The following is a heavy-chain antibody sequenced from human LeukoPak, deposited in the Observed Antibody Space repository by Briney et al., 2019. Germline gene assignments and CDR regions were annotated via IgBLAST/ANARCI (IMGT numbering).Heavy chain of an antibody. Sequence: ASVKVSCKASGYTFTSYGISWVRQATGQGLEWMGWMNPNSGNTGYAQKFQGRVTMTRNTSISTAYMELSSLRSEDTAVYYCARGRRYCSGGSCYGWFDPWGQGTLVTVSS. CDR1: GYTFTSYG. CDR2: MNPNSGNT. D-gene: IGHD2-15*01. CDR3: ARGRRYCSGGSCYGWFDP. J-gene: IGHJ5*02. V-gene: IGHV1-8*02.